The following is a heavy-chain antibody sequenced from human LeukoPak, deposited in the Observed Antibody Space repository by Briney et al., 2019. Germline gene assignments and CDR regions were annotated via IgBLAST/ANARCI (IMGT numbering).Heavy chain of an antibody. D-gene: IGHD2-15*01. CDR3: ARGRGYDPVVFYFDS. Sequence: SETLSLTCTVSGGSIRSYYWSWIRQPPGKGLEWIGYIYYSGSTNYNPSLKSRVAISVDTSKNQFSLKLDSVTAADTAIYYCARGRGYDPVVFYFDSWGQGTAVIVSS. CDR2: IYYSGST. J-gene: IGHJ4*02. CDR1: GGSIRSYY. V-gene: IGHV4-59*12.